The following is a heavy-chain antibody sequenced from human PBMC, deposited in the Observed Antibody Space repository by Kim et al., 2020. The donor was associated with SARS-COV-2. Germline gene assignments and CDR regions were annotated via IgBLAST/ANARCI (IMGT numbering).Heavy chain of an antibody. V-gene: IGHV4-59*01. CDR1: GGSISSYY. J-gene: IGHJ6*02. CDR2: IYYSGST. Sequence: SETLSLTCTVSGGSISSYYWSWIRQPPGKGLEWIGYIYYSGSTNYNPSLKSRVTISVDTSKNQFSLKLSSVTAADTAVYYCARDRGKYDFWSGYYYYYGMDVWLQATTVTVSS. D-gene: IGHD3-3*01. CDR3: ARDRGKYDFWSGYYYYYGMDV.